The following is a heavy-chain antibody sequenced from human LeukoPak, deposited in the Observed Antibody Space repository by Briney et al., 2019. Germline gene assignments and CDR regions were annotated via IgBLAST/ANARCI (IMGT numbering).Heavy chain of an antibody. D-gene: IGHD6-13*01. J-gene: IGHJ4*02. CDR1: GFTFSSYW. V-gene: IGHV3-7*01. Sequence: GGSLRLSCAASGFTFSSYWMSWVRQAPGKGLEWVANIKQDGSEKYYVDSVKGRFTISRDNAKNSLYLQMNSLRAEDTAVYYCARATGSSWSEYFDYWGQGTLVTVSS. CDR3: ARATGSSWSEYFDY. CDR2: IKQDGSEK.